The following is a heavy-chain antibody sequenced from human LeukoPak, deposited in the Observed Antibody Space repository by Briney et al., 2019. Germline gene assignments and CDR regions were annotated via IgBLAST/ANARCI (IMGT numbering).Heavy chain of an antibody. CDR2: IYYSGTT. CDR3: ARHQTATDAFDI. Sequence: SETLSLTCTVSDDSISSSIYYWGWIRQPPGKGLEWIGTIYYSGTTYYNPSLKSRVTISVDTSKNQFSLKLSSVTAADTAVYYCARHQTATDAFDIWGQGTMVTVSS. D-gene: IGHD2-15*01. V-gene: IGHV4-39*01. J-gene: IGHJ3*02. CDR1: DDSISSSIYY.